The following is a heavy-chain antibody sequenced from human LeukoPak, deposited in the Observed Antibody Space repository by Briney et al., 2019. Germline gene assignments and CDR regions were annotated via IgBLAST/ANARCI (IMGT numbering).Heavy chain of an antibody. CDR1: GFTFSRYW. V-gene: IGHV3-74*01. Sequence: GGSLRLSCAASGFTFSRYWMHWVRQAPGKGLVWVSRINEDGRNTYYADSVKGRFTISRDNAKNTMYLQMNSLRAEDTALYYCAKYYGSRTYATDHWGQGTLVTVSS. J-gene: IGHJ4*02. CDR2: INEDGRNT. CDR3: AKYYGSRTYATDH. D-gene: IGHD3-10*01.